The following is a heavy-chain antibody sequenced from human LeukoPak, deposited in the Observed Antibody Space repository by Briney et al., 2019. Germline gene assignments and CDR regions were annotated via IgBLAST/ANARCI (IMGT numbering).Heavy chain of an antibody. V-gene: IGHV1-69*01. CDR2: IIPIFGTA. J-gene: IGHJ4*02. CDR3: ARSRWTIFGVVIKSLYYFDY. Sequence: SVKVSCKASGGTFSSYAISWVRQAPGQGLEWMGGIIPIFGTANYAQKFQGRVTITADESTSSAYMELSSLRSEDTAVYYCARSRWTIFGVVIKSLYYFDYWGQGTLVTVSS. D-gene: IGHD3-3*01. CDR1: GGTFSSYA.